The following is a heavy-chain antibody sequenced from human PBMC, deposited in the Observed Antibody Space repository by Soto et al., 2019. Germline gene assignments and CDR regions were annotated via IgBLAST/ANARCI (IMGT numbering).Heavy chain of an antibody. CDR3: ARHGYSSSWHYYYYGMDV. J-gene: IGHJ6*02. CDR2: IYPGDSDT. Sequence: RGESLKISCKGSGYSFTSYWIGWVRQMPEKGLEWMGIIYPGDSDTRYSPSFQGQVTISADKSISTAYLQWSSLKASDTAMFYCARHGYSSSWHYYYYGMDVWGQGTTVTVSS. V-gene: IGHV5-51*01. D-gene: IGHD6-13*01. CDR1: GYSFTSYW.